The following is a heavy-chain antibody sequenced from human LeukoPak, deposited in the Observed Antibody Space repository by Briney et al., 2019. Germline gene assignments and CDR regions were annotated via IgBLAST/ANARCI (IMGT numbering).Heavy chain of an antibody. V-gene: IGHV3-48*03. CDR1: GFTFSSYE. Sequence: PGGSLRLSCAASGFTFSSYEMNWVRQAPGKGLEWVSYISSSGSTIYYADSVKGRFTISRDNAKNSLYLQMNSLRAEDTAVYYCARDRFSDWGDYYYYYMDVWGKGTTVTVS. J-gene: IGHJ6*03. CDR3: ARDRFSDWGDYYYYYMDV. CDR2: ISSSGSTI. D-gene: IGHD3-16*01.